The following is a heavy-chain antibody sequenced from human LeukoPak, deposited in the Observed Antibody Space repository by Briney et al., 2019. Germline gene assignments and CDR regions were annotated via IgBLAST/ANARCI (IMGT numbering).Heavy chain of an antibody. D-gene: IGHD6-19*01. CDR2: IYYSGST. Sequence: SETLSLTCTVSGYPITTGYYWSWIRQPPGKGLEWIGYIYYSGSTNYNPSLKSRVTISVDTSKNQFSLKLSSVTAADTAVYYCARGSGWYYYWGQGTLVTVYS. CDR1: GYPITTGYY. J-gene: IGHJ4*02. CDR3: ARGSGWYYY. V-gene: IGHV4-61*01.